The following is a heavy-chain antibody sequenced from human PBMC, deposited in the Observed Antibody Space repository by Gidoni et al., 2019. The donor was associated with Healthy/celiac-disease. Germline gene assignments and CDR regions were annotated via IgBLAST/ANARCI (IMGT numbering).Heavy chain of an antibody. CDR2: ISYDGSNK. Sequence: QVQLVESGGGVVHPGRSLRLSCAASGFTFSSYGMHWVRQAPGKGLEWVAVISYDGSNKYYADSVKGRFTISRDNSKNTLYLQMNSLRAEDMAVYYCAKASPLSYSSFCDYWGQGTLVTVSS. V-gene: IGHV3-30*18. D-gene: IGHD6-6*01. CDR3: AKASPLSYSSFCDY. CDR1: GFTFSSYG. J-gene: IGHJ4*02.